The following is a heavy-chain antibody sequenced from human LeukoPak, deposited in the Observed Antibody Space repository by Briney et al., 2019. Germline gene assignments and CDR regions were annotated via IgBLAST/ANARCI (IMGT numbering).Heavy chain of an antibody. V-gene: IGHV1-3*01. J-gene: IGHJ4*02. CDR2: INARNGNT. CDR1: GYTFTSYA. Sequence: ASVKVSCKASGYTFTSYAMHWVRQAPGQRLEWMGWINARNGNTKYSQKFQGRVTITRDTSASTAYMELSSLRSEDTAVYYCAHTTGPGRGYSYGYQLEWGQGTLVTVSS. CDR3: AHTTGPGRGYSYGYQLE. D-gene: IGHD5-18*01.